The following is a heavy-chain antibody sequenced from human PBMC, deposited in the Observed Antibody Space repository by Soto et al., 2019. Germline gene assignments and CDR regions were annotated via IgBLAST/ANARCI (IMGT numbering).Heavy chain of an antibody. CDR2: IIPILGIA. D-gene: IGHD2-15*01. V-gene: IGHV1-69*04. J-gene: IGHJ3*02. CDR3: ARDRGIVVVVAARNDAFDI. CDR1: GGTFSSYT. Sequence: SVKVSCKASGGTFSSYTISWVRQAPGQGLEWMGRIIPILGIANYAQKFQGRVTITADKSTSTAYMELSSLRSEDTAVYYCARDRGIVVVVAARNDAFDIWGRGTMVTVSS.